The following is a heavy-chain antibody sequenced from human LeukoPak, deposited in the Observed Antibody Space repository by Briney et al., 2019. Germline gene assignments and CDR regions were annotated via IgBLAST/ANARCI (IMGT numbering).Heavy chain of an antibody. CDR2: ISSSSSTI. CDR3: ARDEYSSGWYLIDY. Sequence: GGSLRLSCAASGFTFSSYSMNWVRQAPGKGLEWVSYISSSSSTIYYADSVKGRFTISRDNAKNSLYLQMNSLRAEDTAVYYCARDEYSSGWYLIDYWGQGTLVTVSS. D-gene: IGHD6-19*01. CDR1: GFTFSSYS. V-gene: IGHV3-48*04. J-gene: IGHJ4*02.